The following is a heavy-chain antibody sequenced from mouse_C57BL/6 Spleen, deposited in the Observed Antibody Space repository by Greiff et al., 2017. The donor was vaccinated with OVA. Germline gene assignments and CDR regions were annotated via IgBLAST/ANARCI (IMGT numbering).Heavy chain of an antibody. V-gene: IGHV2-5*01. CDR1: GFSLTSYG. CDR3: AKKGYDYDDYYAMDY. J-gene: IGHJ4*01. D-gene: IGHD2-4*01. CDR2: IWRGGST. Sequence: VMLVESGPGLVQPSQSLSITCTVSGFSLTSYGVHWVRQSPGKGLEWLGVIWRGGSTDYNAAFMSRLSITKDNSKSQVFFKMNSLQADDTAIYYCAKKGYDYDDYYAMDYWGQGTSVTVSS.